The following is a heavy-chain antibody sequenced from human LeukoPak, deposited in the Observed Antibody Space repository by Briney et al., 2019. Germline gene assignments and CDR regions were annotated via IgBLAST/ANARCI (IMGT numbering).Heavy chain of an antibody. V-gene: IGHV4-61*08. J-gene: IGHJ3*02. Sequence: SETLSLTCAVSGGSISSGGYSWSWIRQPPGKGLEWIGYIYYTGNTNYNPALKSRVTMSVDTSKNQFSLKLISVTAADTAVYYCASPSLWPDAFDIWGQGTMVTVSS. CDR1: GGSISSGGYS. CDR2: IYYTGNT. CDR3: ASPSLWPDAFDI. D-gene: IGHD3-16*01.